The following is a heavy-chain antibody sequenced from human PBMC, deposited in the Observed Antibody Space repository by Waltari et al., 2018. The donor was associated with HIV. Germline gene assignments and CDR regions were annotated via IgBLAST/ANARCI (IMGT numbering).Heavy chain of an antibody. CDR1: GGSVNTTSYY. CDR3: ARDLWRFVVLSATHDAFDL. Sequence: QMQLQESGPGLVNPSETLSLNCTVSGGSVNTTSYYWGWVRQPPGKGLEWIGSIYYTGDTYSNPSLKSRLSISIDTSENQVSLRLHSLTAADTAVYYCARDLWRFVVLSATHDAFDLWGQGTMVTVSS. V-gene: IGHV4-39*07. CDR2: IYYTGDT. D-gene: IGHD2-21*01. J-gene: IGHJ3*01.